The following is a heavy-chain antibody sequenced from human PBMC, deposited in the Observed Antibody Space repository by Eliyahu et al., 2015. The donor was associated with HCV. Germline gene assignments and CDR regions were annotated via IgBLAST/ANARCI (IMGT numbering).Heavy chain of an antibody. CDR1: GGSISSSSYY. J-gene: IGHJ4*02. CDR2: IYYSGST. CDR3: ASVRGSGWYLYYFDY. V-gene: IGHV4-39*01. Sequence: QLQLQESGPGLVKPSETLSLTCTVSGGSISSSSYYWGWIRQPPGKGLEWIGSIYYSGSTYYNPSLKSRVTISVDTSKNQFSLKLSSVTAADTAVYYCASVRGSGWYLYYFDYWGQGTLVTVSS. D-gene: IGHD6-19*01.